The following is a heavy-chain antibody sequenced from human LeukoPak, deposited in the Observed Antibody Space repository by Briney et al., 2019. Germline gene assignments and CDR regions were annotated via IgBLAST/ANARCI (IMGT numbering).Heavy chain of an antibody. V-gene: IGHV3-21*01. D-gene: IGHD3-9*01. J-gene: IGHJ4*02. CDR1: GFTFSSYS. Sequence: GGSLRLSCAASGFTFSSYSMNWVRQAPGKGLEWVSSISSSSSHIYYADSVKGRFTISRDNAKNSLYLQMNSLRAEDTAVYYCARDDILTGTPGDYWGQGTLVTVSS. CDR3: ARDDILTGTPGDY. CDR2: ISSSSSHI.